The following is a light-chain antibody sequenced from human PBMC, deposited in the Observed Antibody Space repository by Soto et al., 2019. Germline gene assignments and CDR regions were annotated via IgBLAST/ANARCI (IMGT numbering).Light chain of an antibody. J-gene: IGKJ5*01. Sequence: EVVMTQSPLSLPVTLGQPASISCRSNQSLVHSDGIAYFSWFQQRPGRSPRRLIYKVSNRDSGVPARFSGSGSGTDFALKISRVEAEDVGVYYCMQGTHWPITFGQATRLEIK. CDR2: KVS. V-gene: IGKV2-30*02. CDR1: QSLVHSDGIAY. CDR3: MQGTHWPIT.